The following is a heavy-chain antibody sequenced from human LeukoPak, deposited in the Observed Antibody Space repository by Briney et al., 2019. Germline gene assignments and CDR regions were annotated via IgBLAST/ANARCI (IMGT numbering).Heavy chain of an antibody. V-gene: IGHV4-39*01. CDR3: ARQGSWMTDLYYYMDV. J-gene: IGHJ6*03. CDR2: IYYSGST. CDR1: GGSISSSSYY. Sequence: SETLSLTCTVSGGSISSSSYYWGWIRQPPGKGLEWIGSIYYSGSTYYNPSLKSRVTISVDTSKNQFSLKLSSVTAADTAVYYCARQGSWMTDLYYYMDVWGKGTTVTISS. D-gene: IGHD5-12*01.